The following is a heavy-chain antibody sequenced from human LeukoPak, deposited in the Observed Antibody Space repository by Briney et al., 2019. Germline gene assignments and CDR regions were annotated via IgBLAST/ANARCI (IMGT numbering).Heavy chain of an antibody. Sequence: PGRSLRLFCAASGFTFDDYAMHWVRQAPGKGLEWVSGISWNSGSIGYADSVKGRFTISRDNAKNSLYLQMNSLRAEDTAVYYCARDWSPEYYYDSSGYYGYWGQGTLVTVSS. CDR3: ARDWSPEYYYDSSGYYGY. V-gene: IGHV3-9*01. CDR1: GFTFDDYA. J-gene: IGHJ4*02. CDR2: ISWNSGSI. D-gene: IGHD3-22*01.